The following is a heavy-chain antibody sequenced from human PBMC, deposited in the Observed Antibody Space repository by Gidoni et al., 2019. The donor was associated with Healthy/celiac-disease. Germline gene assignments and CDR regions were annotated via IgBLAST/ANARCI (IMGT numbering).Heavy chain of an antibody. V-gene: IGHV1-69*02. D-gene: IGHD6-13*01. CDR1: GGTFSSYT. CDR2: IIPILGIA. Sequence: QVQLVQSGAEVKKPGSSVKVSCKASGGTFSSYTNSWVRQAPGQGLEWMGRIIPILGIANYAQKFQGRVTITADKSTSTAYMELSSLRSEDTAVYYCARSSGYSSSWLDYWGQGTLVTVSS. CDR3: ARSSGYSSSWLDY. J-gene: IGHJ4*02.